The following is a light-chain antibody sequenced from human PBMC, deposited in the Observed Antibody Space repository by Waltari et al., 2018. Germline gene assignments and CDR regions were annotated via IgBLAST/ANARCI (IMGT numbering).Light chain of an antibody. CDR1: ESVSSN. J-gene: IGKJ4*01. Sequence: EIVMTQSPATLSVSPGERATLSGRASESVSSNVAWYQQKPGQAPRLLIYGASTRATGVPAKFRGSGSGTDFTLTISSLQSEDFAVYYCQQYYHWVAFGGGTWVQIK. CDR3: QQYYHWVA. CDR2: GAS. V-gene: IGKV3-15*01.